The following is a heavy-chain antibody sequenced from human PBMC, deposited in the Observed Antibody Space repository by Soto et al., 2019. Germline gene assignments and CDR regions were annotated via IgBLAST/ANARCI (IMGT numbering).Heavy chain of an antibody. V-gene: IGHV3-21*01. CDR3: ARRTTVITSNFDY. Sequence: EVQLVESGGGLVKPGGSLRLSCAASGFTFSSYSMNWVRQAPGKGLEWVSSISSSSSYIYYADSVKGRFTISRDNAKNSLYLQMNSLRAEDTAVYYCARRTTVITSNFDYWGQGTLVTVSS. J-gene: IGHJ4*02. CDR1: GFTFSSYS. CDR2: ISSSSSYI. D-gene: IGHD4-17*01.